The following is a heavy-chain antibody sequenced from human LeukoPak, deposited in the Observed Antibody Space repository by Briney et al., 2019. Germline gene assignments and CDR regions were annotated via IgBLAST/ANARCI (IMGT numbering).Heavy chain of an antibody. D-gene: IGHD1-7*01. CDR3: TRENYGPTGYFDY. CDR2: IRSKAYGGTT. Sequence: PGGSLRLSCTASGFTFGDYAMSWVRQAPGKGLEWVGFIRSKAYGGTTEYAASVKGRFTISRDDSKSIAYLQMNSLKTEDTAVYYCTRENYGPTGYFDYWGQGTLVTVSS. CDR1: GFTFGDYA. J-gene: IGHJ4*02. V-gene: IGHV3-49*04.